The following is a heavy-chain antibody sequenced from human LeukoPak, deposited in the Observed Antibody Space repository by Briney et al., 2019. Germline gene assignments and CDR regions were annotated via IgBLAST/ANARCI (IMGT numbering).Heavy chain of an antibody. J-gene: IGHJ1*01. V-gene: IGHV4-61*02. D-gene: IGHD6-13*01. CDR1: GGSISSGNYY. CDR2: IYTSGST. CDR3: ARAGEVATAGTYFQH. Sequence: PSETLSLTCTVSGGSISSGNYYWSWIRQPAGRGLEWIGRIYTSGSTNYNPSLKSRVTISIDTSKNQFSLNLGSVTAADTAVYYCARAGEVATAGTYFQHWGQGTLVTVSS.